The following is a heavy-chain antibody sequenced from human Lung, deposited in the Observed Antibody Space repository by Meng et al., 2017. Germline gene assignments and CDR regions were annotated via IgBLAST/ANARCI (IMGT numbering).Heavy chain of an antibody. CDR2: IYHSGRT. CDR3: VRGGQDQAYYDFWSGPFDP. D-gene: IGHD3-3*01. CDR1: GGSISSRNW. J-gene: IGHJ5*02. Sequence: AQFRGAGPGLVKPSGTLSLTCAVFGGSISSRNWWSWVRQSPGKGLEWIGEIYHSGRTNYNPSLESRVTISLDKSQYHFSLKVKSVTAADTAVYYCVRGGQDQAYYDFWSGPFDPWGQGTLVTVSS. V-gene: IGHV4-4*02.